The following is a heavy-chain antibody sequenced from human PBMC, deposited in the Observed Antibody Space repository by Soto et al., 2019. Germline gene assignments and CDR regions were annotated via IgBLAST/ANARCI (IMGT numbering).Heavy chain of an antibody. CDR3: ARYLWVEPELYYYGMDV. V-gene: IGHV4-30-4*01. CDR2: IFYSGTT. Sequence: QVQLQESGPGLVRPSQTLSLTCTVSGDSISSADYYWSWIRQTPGKGLEWIGHIFYSGTTYYTPSLKSRLTISVDTSKNHFSLRLTSVTAADTAVYYCARYLWVEPELYYYGMDVWGQGTTVTVSS. D-gene: IGHD1-1*01. CDR1: GDSISSADYY. J-gene: IGHJ6*02.